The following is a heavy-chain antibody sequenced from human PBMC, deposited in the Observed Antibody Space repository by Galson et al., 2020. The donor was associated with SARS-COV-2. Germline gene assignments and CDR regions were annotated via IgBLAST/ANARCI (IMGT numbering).Heavy chain of an antibody. CDR3: ARVTRGYMVWGAGPRGYYYMDV. V-gene: IGHV4-61*02. CDR2: IYTSGST. D-gene: IGHD3-10*01. CDR1: GGSISSGSYY. J-gene: IGHJ6*03. Sequence: SETLSLPCTVSGGSISSGSYYWSWIRQPAGKGLEWIGRIYTSGSTNYNPSLKSRVTISVDTSKNQFSLKLSSVTAADPAVYYCARVTRGYMVWGAGPRGYYYMDVWGKGTTVTISS.